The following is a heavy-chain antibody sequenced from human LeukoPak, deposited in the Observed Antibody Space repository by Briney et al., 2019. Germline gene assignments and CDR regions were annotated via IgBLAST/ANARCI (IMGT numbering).Heavy chain of an antibody. V-gene: IGHV3-30*18. CDR3: AKIIKWEPLQGVDY. D-gene: IGHD1-26*01. CDR2: ISYDGSNK. CDR1: GFTLSSFG. Sequence: GGAPRISCGAPGFTLSSFGMRRGRQGPGKGLEGGAVISYDGSNKYYADSVKGRFTISRDNSKNTLYLQMNSLRAEDTAVYYCAKIIKWEPLQGVDYWGQGTLVTVSS. J-gene: IGHJ4*02.